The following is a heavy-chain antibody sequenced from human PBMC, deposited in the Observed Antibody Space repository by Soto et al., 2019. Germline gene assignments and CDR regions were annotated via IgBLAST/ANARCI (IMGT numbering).Heavy chain of an antibody. CDR1: GYIFVNYG. J-gene: IGHJ6*02. V-gene: IGHV1-18*01. Sequence: QVQLVQSGDEVRKPGSSVKVSCKASGYIFVNYGIAWVRQAPGQGLEWMGWISPYSGNTHYASKVQGRLTRTTDTPTSTAYMDPGRLTSADTPAYYCAMVDNSVPPPPQDVWGQGTTVTVSS. CDR2: ISPYSGNT. CDR3: AMVDNSVPPPPQDV. D-gene: IGHD5-12*01.